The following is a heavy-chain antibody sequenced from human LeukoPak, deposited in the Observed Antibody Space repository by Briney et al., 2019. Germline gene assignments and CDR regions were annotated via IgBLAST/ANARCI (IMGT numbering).Heavy chain of an antibody. Sequence: PGGSLRLSCAASGLTFSSYGMHWVRQAPGKGLEWVAVIWYDGSNKYYADSVKGRFTISRDNSKNTLYLQMNSLRAEDTAVYYCARDPPWNSGLDYWGQGTLVTVSS. CDR2: IWYDGSNK. CDR1: GLTFSSYG. CDR3: ARDPPWNSGLDY. V-gene: IGHV3-33*01. D-gene: IGHD1-1*01. J-gene: IGHJ4*02.